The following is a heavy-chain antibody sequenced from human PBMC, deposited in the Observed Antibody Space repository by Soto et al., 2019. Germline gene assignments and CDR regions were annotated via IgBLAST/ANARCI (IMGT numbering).Heavy chain of an antibody. CDR3: ARAEKYYYDSSGFDY. V-gene: IGHV3-74*01. CDR1: GFTFSSYW. CDR2: INSDGSSA. D-gene: IGHD3-22*01. J-gene: IGHJ4*02. Sequence: PWGSLRLSCAAAGFTFSSYWIHFVRQSPWKWLVWLSRINSDGSSASYADSVKGRFTISRDNAKNTLFLQMSSLRAEDTAVYYCARAEKYYYDSSGFDYWGQGTPVTVSS.